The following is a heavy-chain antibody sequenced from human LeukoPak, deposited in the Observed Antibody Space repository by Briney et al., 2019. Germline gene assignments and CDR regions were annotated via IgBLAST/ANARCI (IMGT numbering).Heavy chain of an antibody. D-gene: IGHD2-8*01. V-gene: IGHV3-23*01. J-gene: IGHJ4*02. CDR2: INEVDTNR. CDR3: AKQFLYAN. CDR1: GFIFSNYA. Sequence: SGGSLRLSCAVSGFIFSNYAMNWVRQAQGKGPEWVSSINEVDTNRNYEDSAKGRLTVSRENTKNMLYLQKKSMRVEATAVYYYAKQFLYANWGQGTLVTVSS.